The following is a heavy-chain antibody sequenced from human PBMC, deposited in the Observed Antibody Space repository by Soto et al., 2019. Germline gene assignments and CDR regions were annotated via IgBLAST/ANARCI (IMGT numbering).Heavy chain of an antibody. D-gene: IGHD3-22*01. J-gene: IGHJ4*02. CDR3: ASSDSSGYYLAY. Sequence: QVQLQESGPGLVKPSQTLSLTCTVSGGSISSGGYYWSWIRQHPGKGLEWIGYIYYSGSTYYNPSLKSRVTISVDTSKNQFSLKLGSEHAADTAVYYCASSDSSGYYLAYWGQGTLVTVSS. CDR2: IYYSGST. V-gene: IGHV4-31*03. CDR1: GGSISSGGYY.